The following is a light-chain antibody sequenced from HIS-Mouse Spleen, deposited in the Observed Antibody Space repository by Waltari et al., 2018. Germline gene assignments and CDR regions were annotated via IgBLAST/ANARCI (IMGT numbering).Light chain of an antibody. CDR2: EGS. Sequence: QSALTQPASVSGSPGQSTPISCTGTSSDVGSYNLFPWSQQHPGKAPKLMIYEGSKRPSGVSNRFSGSKSGNTASLTISGLQAEDEADYYCCSYAGSSTFDWVFGGGTKLTVL. V-gene: IGLV2-23*03. CDR1: SSDVGSYNL. J-gene: IGLJ3*02. CDR3: CSYAGSSTFDWV.